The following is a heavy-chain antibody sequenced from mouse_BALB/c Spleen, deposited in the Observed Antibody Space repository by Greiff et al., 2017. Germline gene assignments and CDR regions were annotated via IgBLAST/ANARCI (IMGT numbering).Heavy chain of an antibody. D-gene: IGHD4-1*01. CDR3: ARDEAGTWAY. V-gene: IGHV3-6*02. J-gene: IGHJ3*01. CDR2: ISYAGSN. CDR1: GYSITSCYY. Sequence: ESGPGLVKPSQSLSLTCSVTGYSITSCYYWNWIRQFPGNKLEWMGYISYAGSNNYNPSLKNRISITRDTSKNQFFLKLNSVTTEDTATYYCARDEAGTWAYWGQGTMVTVSA.